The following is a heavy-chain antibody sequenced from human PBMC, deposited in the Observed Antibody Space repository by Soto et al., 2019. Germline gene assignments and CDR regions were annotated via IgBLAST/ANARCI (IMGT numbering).Heavy chain of an antibody. V-gene: IGHV3-23*01. J-gene: IGHJ4*02. CDR1: GFTFSNYA. Sequence: GGSLRLSCAASGFTFSNYATSWIRQAPGKGLEWVSTIRETGNTYYADSVRGRFATSRDNSENTLYLQMSSLRAEDTAVYYCATGDGRSAHWFEPYMDYWGQGTLVTVSS. D-gene: IGHD3-16*01. CDR2: IRETGNT. CDR3: ATGDGRSAHWFEPYMDY.